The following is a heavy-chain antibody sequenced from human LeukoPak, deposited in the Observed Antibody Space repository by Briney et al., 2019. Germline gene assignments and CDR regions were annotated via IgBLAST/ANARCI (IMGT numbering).Heavy chain of an antibody. CDR3: ARGVYCGGDCYRDQPTDY. Sequence: ASVKVSCKASGYTFTSYGISWVRQAPGQGLEWMGWISAYNGNTNYAQKLQGRVTMTTDTSTSTAYMELRSLRSDDTAVYYCARGVYCGGDCYRDQPTDYWGQGTLVTVSS. D-gene: IGHD2-21*02. CDR2: ISAYNGNT. CDR1: GYTFTSYG. V-gene: IGHV1-18*01. J-gene: IGHJ4*02.